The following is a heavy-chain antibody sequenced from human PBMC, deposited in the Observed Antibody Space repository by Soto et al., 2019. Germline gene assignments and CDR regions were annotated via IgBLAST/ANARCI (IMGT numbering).Heavy chain of an antibody. V-gene: IGHV1-18*01. CDR3: AREGQAPYYYYGMNV. CDR1: GYTFTNYG. Sequence: QVQVVQSGDEVKKPGASVKVSCKASGYTFTNYGFRWVRQAPGQGLEWMGWIRAYKGNTKYAEKFQGRVTMTTDTPTSTAHMELRSLRSDDTAVYYCAREGQAPYYYYGMNVWGQGPAVTVSS. J-gene: IGHJ6*02. CDR2: IRAYKGNT.